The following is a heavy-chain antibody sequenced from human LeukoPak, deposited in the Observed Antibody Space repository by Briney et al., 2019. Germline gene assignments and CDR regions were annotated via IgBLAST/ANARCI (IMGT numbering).Heavy chain of an antibody. CDR2: INHSGST. CDR3: ARGRRGSSWRYYYYYYMDV. V-gene: IGHV4-34*01. J-gene: IGHJ6*03. Sequence: SETLSLTCAVYGGSFSGYYWSWIRQPPGKGLEWIGEINHSGSTNYNPSLKSRVTISVDTSKIQFSLKLSSVTAADTAVYYCARGRRGSSWRYYYYYYMDVWGKGTTVTVSS. CDR1: GGSFSGYY. D-gene: IGHD6-13*01.